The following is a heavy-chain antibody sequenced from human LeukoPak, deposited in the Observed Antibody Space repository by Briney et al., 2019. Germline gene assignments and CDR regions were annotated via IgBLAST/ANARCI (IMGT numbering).Heavy chain of an antibody. CDR1: GYTFTGYY. CDR2: INPNSGGT. J-gene: IGHJ4*02. V-gene: IGHV1-2*02. Sequence: ASVKVSCKASGYTFTGYYMHWVRQAPGQGLEWMGWINPNSGGTNYAQKFQGRVTVTRDTSISTAYMELSRLRSDDTAVYYCARGPTQWLVHVYYFDYWGQGTLVTVSS. D-gene: IGHD6-19*01. CDR3: ARGPTQWLVHVYYFDY.